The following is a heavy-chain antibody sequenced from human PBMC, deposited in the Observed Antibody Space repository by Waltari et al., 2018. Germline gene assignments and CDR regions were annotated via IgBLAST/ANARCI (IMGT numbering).Heavy chain of an antibody. J-gene: IGHJ4*02. V-gene: IGHV4-38-2*01. Sequence: QVQLQESGPGLVKPSETLSLTCAVSGYSISSGYYWGWIRQPPGKGLEWIGSIYHSGSNYDNPSLKSRVTISVDTSKNEFSLKLSSVTAADTAVYYCARLSEYYFDYWGQGTLVTVSS. CDR3: ARLSEYYFDY. CDR2: IYHSGSN. CDR1: GYSISSGYY.